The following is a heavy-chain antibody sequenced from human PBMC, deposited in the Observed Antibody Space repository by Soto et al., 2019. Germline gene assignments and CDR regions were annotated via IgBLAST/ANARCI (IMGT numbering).Heavy chain of an antibody. D-gene: IGHD3-22*01. V-gene: IGHV4-39*01. Sequence: PSETLSLTCTVSGGSISSNSCYWGWIRQPPGKGLEWIGSIYYSGSTYYNPSLKSRVTISVDTSKNQFSLKLSSVTAADTAVYYCARHPGLYWFDPWGQGTLVTVSS. CDR1: GGSISSNSCY. J-gene: IGHJ5*02. CDR2: IYYSGST. CDR3: ARHPGLYWFDP.